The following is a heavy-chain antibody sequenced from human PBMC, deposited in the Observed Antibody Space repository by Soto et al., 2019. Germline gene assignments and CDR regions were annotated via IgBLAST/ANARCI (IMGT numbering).Heavy chain of an antibody. Sequence: PGGSLRLSCAASGFTFSSYAMTWVRQAPGKGLECVSVISGNGVGTAYADSVKGRFTISRDNSKNTVYLQLHSLGAEDTAVYYCAKGTLGSCRGSSCYPFDYWGQGTLVTV. D-gene: IGHD2-15*01. CDR2: ISGNGVGT. CDR1: GFTFSSYA. J-gene: IGHJ4*02. CDR3: AKGTLGSCRGSSCYPFDY. V-gene: IGHV3-23*01.